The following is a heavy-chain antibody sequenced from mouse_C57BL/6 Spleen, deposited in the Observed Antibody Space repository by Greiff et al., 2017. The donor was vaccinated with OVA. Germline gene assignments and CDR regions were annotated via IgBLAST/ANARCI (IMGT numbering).Heavy chain of an antibody. D-gene: IGHD1-1*01. CDR1: GYTFTSYW. CDR3: ARAHDGSSYDAMDY. Sequence: VQLQQPGAELVKPGASVKMSCKASGYTFTSYWITWVKQRPGQGLEWIGDIYPGSGSTNYNEKFKSKATLTVDTSSSTAYMQLSSLTSEDSAVYYCARAHDGSSYDAMDYWGQGTSVTVSS. V-gene: IGHV1-55*01. CDR2: IYPGSGST. J-gene: IGHJ4*01.